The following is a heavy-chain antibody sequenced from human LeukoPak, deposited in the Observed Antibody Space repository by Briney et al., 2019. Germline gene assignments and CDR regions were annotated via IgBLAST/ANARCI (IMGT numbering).Heavy chain of an antibody. CDR1: GGSLSGYY. V-gene: IGHV4-34*01. J-gene: IGHJ5*02. CDR3: ARGDSMFDP. Sequence: PSETLSLTCAVYGGSLSGYYWSWIPQPPGKGLEWIAEINHRESTNYNPSLKSRVTISVDTSKNQFSLKLSSVTAADTAVYYCARGDSMFDPWGQGTLVTVSS. D-gene: IGHD2/OR15-2a*01. CDR2: INHREST.